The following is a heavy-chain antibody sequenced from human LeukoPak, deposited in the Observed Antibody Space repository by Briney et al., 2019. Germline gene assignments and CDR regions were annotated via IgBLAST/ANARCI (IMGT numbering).Heavy chain of an antibody. CDR2: ISSSDGGT. V-gene: IGHV3-23*01. J-gene: IGHJ4*02. CDR3: AEGGASTFGARRHFDY. Sequence: QPGGSLRLSCAASGFIFSNYAMSWVRQAPGKGLEWVSGISSSDGGTYYADSVKGRFTISRDNSKNTLSLQMTSLRAEDTAVYYCAEGGASTFGARRHFDYWGQGTLVTVSS. D-gene: IGHD1-26*01. CDR1: GFIFSNYA.